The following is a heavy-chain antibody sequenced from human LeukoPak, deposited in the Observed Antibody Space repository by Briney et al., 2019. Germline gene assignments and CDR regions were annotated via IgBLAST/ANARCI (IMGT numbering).Heavy chain of an antibody. CDR2: ISSDESIT. V-gene: IGHV3-74*01. CDR3: AKGVRDYHDSSGYYN. Sequence: GGSLRLSCVASGFTFSSYWMHWVRHAPGKGLVWVSRISSDESITSYADSVKGRFTISRDNAKNTLFLQMNSLRAEDTALYYCAKGVRDYHDSSGYYNWGQGTLVTVSS. D-gene: IGHD3-22*01. J-gene: IGHJ4*02. CDR1: GFTFSSYW.